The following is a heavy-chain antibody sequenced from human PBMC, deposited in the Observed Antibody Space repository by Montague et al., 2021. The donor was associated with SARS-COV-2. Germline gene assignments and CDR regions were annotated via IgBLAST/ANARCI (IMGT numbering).Heavy chain of an antibody. V-gene: IGHV2-5*02. J-gene: IGHJ3*01. D-gene: IGHD2-21*02. CDR1: GFSLSTTGVA. CDR3: AHRLSTAGGGFGF. Sequence: PALVKPTQTLTLTCTFSGFSLSTTGVAVGWIRQSPGKALEWLALIFWDDDKRYSPSLKNRVTITGDTSKNQVVLTVTNMDPVDTATYYCAHRLSTAGGGFGFGGQGTRVTVSS. CDR2: IFWDDDK.